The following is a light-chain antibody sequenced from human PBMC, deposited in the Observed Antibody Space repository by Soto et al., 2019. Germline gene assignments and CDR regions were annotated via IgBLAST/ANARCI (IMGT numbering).Light chain of an antibody. CDR3: LQYNDWPYT. J-gene: IGKJ2*01. V-gene: IGKV3-15*01. Sequence: EIVVTQSPATLSVSPGDRATLSCRASQNVGINLAWYQQKPGQAPRLLSYGKSTRATGIPARFSGIGSGTEFTLAISSLQSEDFALYYCLQYNDWPYTFGQGTKLEIK. CDR2: GKS. CDR1: QNVGIN.